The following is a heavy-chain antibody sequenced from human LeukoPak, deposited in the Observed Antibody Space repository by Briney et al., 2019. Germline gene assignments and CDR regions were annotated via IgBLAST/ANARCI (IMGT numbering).Heavy chain of an antibody. Sequence: ASVKVSCKASGNTFTKYYIHWVRQAPGQGLEWMGWINPNSGGTNYAQKFQGRVTMTRDTSISTAYMELSRLRSDDTAVYYCARDYYGSGSYAFDYWGQGTLVTVSS. V-gene: IGHV1-2*02. J-gene: IGHJ4*02. CDR1: GNTFTKYY. CDR2: INPNSGGT. D-gene: IGHD3-10*01. CDR3: ARDYYGSGSYAFDY.